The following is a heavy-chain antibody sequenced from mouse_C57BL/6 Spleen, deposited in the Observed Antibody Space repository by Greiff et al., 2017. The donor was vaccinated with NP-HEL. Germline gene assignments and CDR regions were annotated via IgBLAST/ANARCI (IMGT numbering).Heavy chain of an antibody. J-gene: IGHJ1*03. V-gene: IGHV1-26*01. Sequence: EVQLQQSGPELVKPGASVKISCKASGYTFTDYYMNWVKQSHGKSLEWIGDINPNNGGTSYNQKFKGKATLTVDKSSSTAYMELRSLTSEDSAVYYCARSDYGNYWYFDVWGTRTTVTVSS. CDR2: INPNNGGT. D-gene: IGHD2-1*01. CDR3: ARSDYGNYWYFDV. CDR1: GYTFTDYY.